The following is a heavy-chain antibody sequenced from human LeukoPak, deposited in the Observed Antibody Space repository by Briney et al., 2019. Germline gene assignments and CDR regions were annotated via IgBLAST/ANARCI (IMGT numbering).Heavy chain of an antibody. D-gene: IGHD6-13*01. V-gene: IGHV3-21*01. Sequence: NPGGSLRLSCAASGFTFSSYSMNWVRQAPGKGLEWVSSISSSSSYIYYADSVKGRFTISRDNAKNSLYLQMNSLRAEDTAVYYCARLHSSSWLTDFDYWGQGTLVTVSS. J-gene: IGHJ4*02. CDR3: ARLHSSSWLTDFDY. CDR2: ISSSSSYI. CDR1: GFTFSSYS.